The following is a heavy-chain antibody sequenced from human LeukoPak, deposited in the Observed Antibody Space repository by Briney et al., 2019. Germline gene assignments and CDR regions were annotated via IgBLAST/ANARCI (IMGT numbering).Heavy chain of an antibody. CDR3: ARDPTVKAPLPFDY. J-gene: IGHJ4*02. CDR2: IYYSGST. V-gene: IGHV4-59*08. Sequence: PSETLSLTCTVSGGSISSYYWSWIRQPPGKGLEWIGYIYYSGSTNYKPSLKSRVTISVDTSKNQFSLKLSSVTAADTAVYYCARDPTVKAPLPFDYWGQGTLVTVSS. CDR1: GGSISSYY. D-gene: IGHD4-11*01.